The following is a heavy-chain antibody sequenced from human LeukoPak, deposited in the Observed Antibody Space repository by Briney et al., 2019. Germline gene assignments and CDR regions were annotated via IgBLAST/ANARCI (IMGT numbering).Heavy chain of an antibody. J-gene: IGHJ4*02. D-gene: IGHD3-22*01. V-gene: IGHV4-38-2*01. CDR1: GYSISSGYY. Sequence: SETLSLTCAVSGYSISSGYYWGWIRQPPGKGLEWIGSIYHSGSTYYNPSLKSRVTISVDTSKNQFSLKLSSVTAADTAVYYCARHTELGGYDYWGQGTLVTVSS. CDR3: ARHTELGGYDY. CDR2: IYHSGST.